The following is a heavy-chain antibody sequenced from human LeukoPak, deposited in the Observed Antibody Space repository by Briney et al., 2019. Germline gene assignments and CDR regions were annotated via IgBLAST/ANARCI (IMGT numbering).Heavy chain of an antibody. J-gene: IGHJ5*02. Sequence: SETLSLTCTVSGGSISSSTYYWGWIRQPPGKGLEWIGSIYYSGNTYYNPSLKSRVTISVDTSKNQFSLKLSSVTAADTAVYYCARAPGYSYGNNWFDPWGQGTLVTVSS. V-gene: IGHV4-39*07. CDR1: GGSISSSTYY. D-gene: IGHD5-18*01. CDR3: ARAPGYSYGNNWFDP. CDR2: IYYSGNT.